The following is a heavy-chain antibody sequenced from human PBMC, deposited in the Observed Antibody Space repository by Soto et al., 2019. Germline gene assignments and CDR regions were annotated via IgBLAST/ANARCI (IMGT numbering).Heavy chain of an antibody. CDR1: GFIFNSYD. Sequence: QVQLVESGGGVVQPGRSLRLSCAASGFIFNSYDIHWVRQAPGTGLEWVTVVSSDGTNQYYTDSVKGRFTISRDNSKNMIHLQMNSLRPEDTAVYYCVRFGGSYPARNDFDIWGQGRVVAVAS. V-gene: IGHV3-30-3*01. CDR3: VRFGGSYPARNDFDI. D-gene: IGHD1-26*01. J-gene: IGHJ3*02. CDR2: VSSDGTNQ.